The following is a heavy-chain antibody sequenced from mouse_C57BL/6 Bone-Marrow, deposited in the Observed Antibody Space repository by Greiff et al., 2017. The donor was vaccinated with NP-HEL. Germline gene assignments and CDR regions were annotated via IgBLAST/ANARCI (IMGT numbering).Heavy chain of an antibody. V-gene: IGHV1-61*01. D-gene: IGHD2-1*01. J-gene: IGHJ2*01. CDR1: GYTFTTYW. CDR3: ARYGIYLSLFDY. CDR2: IFPSDGDT. Sequence: QVQLQQHGVELVRPGSSVKLSCKTSGYTFTTYWLDWLRQRPGQGLEWIGNIFPSDGDTHTNQKFKDKATLTVDKSSSTAYIQLTSLTSEDSAVYYCARYGIYLSLFDYWGQGTTLTVSS.